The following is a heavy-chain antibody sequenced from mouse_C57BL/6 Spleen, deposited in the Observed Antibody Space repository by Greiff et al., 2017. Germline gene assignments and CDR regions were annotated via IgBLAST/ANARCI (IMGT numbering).Heavy chain of an antibody. CDR3: APITTVVELDFDY. CDR1: GFNIKDYY. Sequence: VQLKESGAELVKPGASVKLSCTASGFNIKDYYMHWVKQRTEQGLEWIGRIVPEDGETKYAPKCQGKATITADTSSNTAYLQLSSLTSEDPAVYYCAPITTVVELDFDYWGQGTTLTVSS. D-gene: IGHD1-1*01. J-gene: IGHJ2*01. CDR2: IVPEDGET. V-gene: IGHV14-2*01.